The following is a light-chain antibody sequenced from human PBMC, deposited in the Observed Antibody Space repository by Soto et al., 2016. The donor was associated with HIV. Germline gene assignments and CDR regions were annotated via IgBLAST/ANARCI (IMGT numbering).Light chain of an antibody. Sequence: SYELTQPPSVSVAPGKTARITCGGNNIGTKSVHWYQQKPGQAPVLVVYDDRDRPSGIPERFSGSNSGNTATLTITRVEAGDEADYYCQASEVFGTGTKVTVL. CDR3: QASEV. CDR2: DDR. V-gene: IGLV3-21*03. CDR1: NIGTKS. J-gene: IGLJ1*01.